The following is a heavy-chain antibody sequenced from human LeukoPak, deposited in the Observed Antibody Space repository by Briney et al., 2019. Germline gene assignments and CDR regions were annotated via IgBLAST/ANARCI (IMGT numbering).Heavy chain of an antibody. V-gene: IGHV4-39*01. CDR3: ARPSHYSDYVYWYFDL. CDR1: GGPISSSSYY. J-gene: IGHJ2*01. CDR2: ISYSGST. D-gene: IGHD4-11*01. Sequence: PSETLSLTCTVSGGPISSSSYYWAWIRQPPGKGLEWIGSISYSGSTFYNPSLKSRVTISVDTSKNQFSLRLSSVTAADTAVYYCARPSHYSDYVYWYFDLWGRGTLVTVSS.